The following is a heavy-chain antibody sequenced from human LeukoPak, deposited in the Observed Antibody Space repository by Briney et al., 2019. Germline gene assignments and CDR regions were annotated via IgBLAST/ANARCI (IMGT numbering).Heavy chain of an antibody. D-gene: IGHD6-13*01. J-gene: IGHJ4*02. CDR3: ARDVKDSSWQTPGNYFDY. Sequence: GGSLRLSCAASGFTFSSYEMNWVRQAPGKGLEWVSYISRSGSTIYYADSVKGRFTISRDNSKNTLYLQMNSLRAEDTAVYYCARDVKDSSWQTPGNYFDYWGQGTLVTVSS. V-gene: IGHV3-48*03. CDR2: ISRSGSTI. CDR1: GFTFSSYE.